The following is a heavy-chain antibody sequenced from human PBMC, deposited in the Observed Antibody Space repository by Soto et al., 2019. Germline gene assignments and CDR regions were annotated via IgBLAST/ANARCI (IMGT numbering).Heavy chain of an antibody. Sequence: WIAYIYYIGSSNSNPSLKSRVTISVDTSKNQFSLKLSSVTAADTAVYYCARERAVAAFDYWGQGTLVTVSS. J-gene: IGHJ4*02. D-gene: IGHD2-15*01. V-gene: IGHV4-59*12. CDR3: ARERAVAAFDY. CDR2: IYYIGSS.